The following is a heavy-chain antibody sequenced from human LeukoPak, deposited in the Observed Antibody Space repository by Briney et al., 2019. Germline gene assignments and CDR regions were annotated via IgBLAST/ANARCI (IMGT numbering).Heavy chain of an antibody. J-gene: IGHJ4*02. CDR1: GITLSNYG. CDR2: ISDSGGST. Sequence: GGSLTLSCAVSGITLSNYGMSWVRQAPGKGLEWVAGISDSGGSTTYADSVKGRFTISRDNPKNTLFLQMNSLRVEDTAVYFCAKRGVVIRVILVGFHKQAYYFDSWGQGALVTVSS. D-gene: IGHD3-22*01. V-gene: IGHV3-23*01. CDR3: AKRGVVIRVILVGFHKQAYYFDS.